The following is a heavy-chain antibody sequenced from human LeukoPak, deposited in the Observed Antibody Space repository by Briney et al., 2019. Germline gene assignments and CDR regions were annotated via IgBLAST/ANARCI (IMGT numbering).Heavy chain of an antibody. D-gene: IGHD6-19*01. V-gene: IGHV4-59*12. Sequence: SETLSLTCTVSGGSISSYYWSWIRQPPGKGLEWIGYIYYSGSTNYNPSLKSRVTISVDTSKNQFSLKLSSVTAADTAVYYCASRFPPKRAVAGTEHDAFDIWGQGTMVTVSS. CDR3: ASRFPPKRAVAGTEHDAFDI. CDR1: GGSISSYY. J-gene: IGHJ3*02. CDR2: IYYSGST.